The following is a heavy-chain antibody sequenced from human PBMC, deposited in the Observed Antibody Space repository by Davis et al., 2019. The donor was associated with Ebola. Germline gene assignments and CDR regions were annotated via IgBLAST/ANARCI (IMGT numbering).Heavy chain of an antibody. CDR2: ISGSGGST. CDR3: AKGRTREIYGDYVYFDY. CDR1: GFTFSSYA. D-gene: IGHD4-17*01. V-gene: IGHV3-23*01. J-gene: IGHJ4*02. Sequence: GGSLRLSCAASGFTFSSYAMSWVRQAPGKGLEWVSAISGSGGSTYYADSVKGRFTISRDNSKNTLYLQMNSLRAEDTAVYYCAKGRTREIYGDYVYFDYWGQGTLVTVSS.